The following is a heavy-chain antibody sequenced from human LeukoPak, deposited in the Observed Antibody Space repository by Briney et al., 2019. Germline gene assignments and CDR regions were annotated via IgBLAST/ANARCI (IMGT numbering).Heavy chain of an antibody. J-gene: IGHJ5*02. Sequence: ASVKVSCKASGYTFTNNYMHWVRQAPGQGLEWMGIINPSGDNTWYAQKFQGRVTLTRDMATSTDNMEVSSLRSEDTAVYYCARDNSLGDSAWWFDPWGQGTLVTVSS. V-gene: IGHV1-46*01. CDR2: INPSGDNT. CDR3: ARDNSLGDSAWWFDP. CDR1: GYTFTNNY. D-gene: IGHD5-12*01.